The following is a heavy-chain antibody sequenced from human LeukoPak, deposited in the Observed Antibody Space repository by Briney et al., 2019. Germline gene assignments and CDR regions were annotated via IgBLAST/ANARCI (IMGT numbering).Heavy chain of an antibody. CDR2: ISGSGGGT. CDR1: GFTFSSHG. CDR3: AKSATTATSNFDY. J-gene: IGHJ4*02. V-gene: IGHV3-23*01. D-gene: IGHD4-17*01. Sequence: PGGSLRLSCAASGFTFSSHGMSWVRQAPGEGLEWVSGISGSGGGTFYADSVRGRFTISRDNSKNTVYLQMNSLRAEDTAVYYCAKSATTATSNFDYWGQGTLVTVSS.